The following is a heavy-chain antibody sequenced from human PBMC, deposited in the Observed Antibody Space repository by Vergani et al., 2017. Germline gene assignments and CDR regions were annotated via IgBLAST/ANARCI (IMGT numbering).Heavy chain of an antibody. D-gene: IGHD3-10*01. CDR1: GYTFTNYY. CDR3: ARDRSRGSGRKNWFDP. Sequence: QVLLVQSGAEVKKPGASVRVSCKTSGYTFTNYYIHWVRQAPGQGLEWMGIINPSGGSTSYAQKFQGRVTMTRDTSTSTVYMELSSLRSEDTAVYYCARDRSRGSGRKNWFDPWGQGTLVTVSS. CDR2: INPSGGST. J-gene: IGHJ5*02. V-gene: IGHV1-46*03.